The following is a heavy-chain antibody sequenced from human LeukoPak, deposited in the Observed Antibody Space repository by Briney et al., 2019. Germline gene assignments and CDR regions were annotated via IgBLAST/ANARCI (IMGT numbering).Heavy chain of an antibody. J-gene: IGHJ4*02. D-gene: IGHD4-23*01. Sequence: AGGSLRLSCAASGFTFGNYGMHWVRQAPGKGLEWVALISYDERNKYYEDSVKGRFTISRDNSKNTLFLQMNSLRVEDTAVYYCARGRPHGNDYWGQGTLVTVSS. CDR2: ISYDERNK. CDR3: ARGRPHGNDY. CDR1: GFTFGNYG. V-gene: IGHV3-30*03.